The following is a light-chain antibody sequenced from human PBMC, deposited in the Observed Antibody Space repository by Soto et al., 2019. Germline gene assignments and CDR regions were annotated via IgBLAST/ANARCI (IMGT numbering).Light chain of an antibody. Sequence: EIVLTQSPATLSLSPGERATLSCRASQSVSSYLAWYQHKPGQAPRLLIYDASNRATGIPARFSGSGSGTDFTLTISSLEPEDFAVYYCQQRSNWPPTFGQGTNVEIK. CDR2: DAS. CDR1: QSVSSY. CDR3: QQRSNWPPT. J-gene: IGKJ1*01. V-gene: IGKV3-11*01.